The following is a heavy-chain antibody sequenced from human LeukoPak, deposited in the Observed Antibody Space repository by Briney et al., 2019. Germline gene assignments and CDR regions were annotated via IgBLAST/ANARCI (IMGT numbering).Heavy chain of an antibody. CDR2: INHSGST. V-gene: IGHV4-34*01. CDR3: ARGRTTETTFYYYYHGMDV. Sequence: PAETLSLTCAVYGGSFRGYYWSWIRQPPGKGLEWIGEINHSGSTNYNPSLKSRVTISVDTSKNQFSLKLSTVTAADTAVYYCARGRTTETTFYYYYHGMDVWGQGTTVTVSS. J-gene: IGHJ6*02. CDR1: GGSFRGYY. D-gene: IGHD4-11*01.